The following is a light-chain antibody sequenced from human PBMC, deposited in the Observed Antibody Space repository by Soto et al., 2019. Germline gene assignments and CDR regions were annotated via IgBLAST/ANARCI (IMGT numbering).Light chain of an antibody. Sequence: DIQMTQSPSSLSASVGDRVTITCQASQDISNYLNWYQQNPGKAPKLLIYDASNLETGVPSRFSGSGSGTDFTFTISSLQPEDIATYYCQQYDNLPGTFGPGTKVDIK. V-gene: IGKV1-33*01. CDR1: QDISNY. CDR3: QQYDNLPGT. CDR2: DAS. J-gene: IGKJ3*01.